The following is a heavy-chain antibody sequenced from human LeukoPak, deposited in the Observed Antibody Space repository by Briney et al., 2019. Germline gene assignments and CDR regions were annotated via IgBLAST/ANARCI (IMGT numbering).Heavy chain of an antibody. CDR2: IYTSGST. D-gene: IGHD6-13*01. J-gene: IGHJ6*04. Sequence: SETLSLTCTVSGGSISSYYWSWIRQPAGKGLEWIGRIYTSGSTNYNPSLKSRVTMSVDTSKNQFSLKLSSVTAADTAVYYCARDRRGGIFLLMDVWGKGTTVTVFS. CDR1: GGSISSYY. CDR3: ARDRRGGIFLLMDV. V-gene: IGHV4-4*07.